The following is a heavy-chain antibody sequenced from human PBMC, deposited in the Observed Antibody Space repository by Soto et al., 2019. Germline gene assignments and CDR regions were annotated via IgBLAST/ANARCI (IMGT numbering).Heavy chain of an antibody. CDR2: IYYSGST. D-gene: IGHD3-22*01. CDR3: ARGDYYDSSGYLNWFDP. CDR1: GGSISSGGYY. J-gene: IGHJ5*02. V-gene: IGHV4-31*03. Sequence: QVQLQESGPGLVKPSQTLSLTCTVSGGSISSGGYYWSWIRQHPGKGLEWIGYIYYSGSTYYNPSLKSRVTISVDTSKTQFSLKLSSVTAADTAVYYCARGDYYDSSGYLNWFDPWGQGTLVTVSS.